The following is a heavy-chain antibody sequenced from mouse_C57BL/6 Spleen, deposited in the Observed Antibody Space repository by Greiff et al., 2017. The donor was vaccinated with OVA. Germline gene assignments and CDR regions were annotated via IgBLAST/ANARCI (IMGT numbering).Heavy chain of an antibody. D-gene: IGHD3-2*02. CDR3: ARYGSGYAMDY. CDR1: RFTFTDYY. CDR2: IRNKANGYTT. J-gene: IGHJ4*01. V-gene: IGHV7-3*01. Sequence: DVMLVESGGGLVQPGGSLSLSCAASRFTFTDYYMSWVRQPPGKALEWLGFIRNKANGYTTEYSASVKGRFTISRDNSQSILYLQMNALRAEDSATYYCARYGSGYAMDYWGQGTSVTVSS.